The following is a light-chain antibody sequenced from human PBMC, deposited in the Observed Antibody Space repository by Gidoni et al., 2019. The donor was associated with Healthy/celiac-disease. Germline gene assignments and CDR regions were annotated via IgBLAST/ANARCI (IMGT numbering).Light chain of an antibody. CDR1: QRVNSN. CDR2: GSS. V-gene: IGKV3-15*01. J-gene: IGKJ1*01. CDR3: QQYNNWPGT. Sequence: EIVMTQSPATLSVSPGERATLSCRASQRVNSNLAWYQQKPGQAPRLLIYGSSPRATGIPARFSGSGSGTEFTLTISSLQSEDFAVYYCQQYNNWPGTFGPGTQVEIK.